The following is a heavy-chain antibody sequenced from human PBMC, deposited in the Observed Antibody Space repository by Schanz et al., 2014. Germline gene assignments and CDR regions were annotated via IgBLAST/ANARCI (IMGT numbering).Heavy chain of an antibody. J-gene: IGHJ5*02. D-gene: IGHD5-18*01. Sequence: QLQLQESGPGLVIPSETLSLTCTVSGGSISSSTYYWGWIRQPPGKGLEWIGEIYHSGSTNYKPSLKGRVTISADKSKNQFSLKLRSVTAADTAVYYCARRSVSPSGNSYGYVVAWFDPWGQGTLVTVSS. CDR1: GGSISSSTYY. CDR3: ARRSVSPSGNSYGYVVAWFDP. V-gene: IGHV4-39*07. CDR2: IYHSGST.